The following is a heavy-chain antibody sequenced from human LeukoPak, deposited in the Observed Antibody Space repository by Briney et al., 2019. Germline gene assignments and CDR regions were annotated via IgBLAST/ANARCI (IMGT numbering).Heavy chain of an antibody. D-gene: IGHD4/OR15-4a*01. CDR3: AKYGEAADY. Sequence: GGSLRLSCAASGFTFSDYYMSWIRQAPGKGLEWVAVISYDGSNKYYADSVKGRFTISRDNSKNTLYLQMNSLRAEDTAVYYCAKYGEAADYWGQGTLVTVSS. V-gene: IGHV3-30*18. CDR2: ISYDGSNK. CDR1: GFTFSDYY. J-gene: IGHJ4*02.